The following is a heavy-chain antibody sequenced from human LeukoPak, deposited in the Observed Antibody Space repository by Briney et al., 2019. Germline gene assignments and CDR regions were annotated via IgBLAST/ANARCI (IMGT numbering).Heavy chain of an antibody. Sequence: GGSLRLSCAASGFTFSSYEMNWVRQAPGKGLEWIAYISSSGSTKYYADSVKGRFTISRDNAKNSLYLQMNSLRAEDTALYYYARIARGYWGQGTLVTVSS. D-gene: IGHD2-21*01. CDR2: ISSSGSTK. V-gene: IGHV3-48*03. CDR3: ARIARGY. CDR1: GFTFSSYE. J-gene: IGHJ4*02.